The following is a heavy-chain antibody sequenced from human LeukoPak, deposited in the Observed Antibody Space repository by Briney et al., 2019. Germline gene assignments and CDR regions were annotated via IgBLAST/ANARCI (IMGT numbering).Heavy chain of an antibody. CDR1: GFTFSSYG. CDR2: IRYDGSNK. J-gene: IGHJ4*02. V-gene: IGHV3-30*02. Sequence: GGSLRLSCAASGFTFSSYGMHWVRQAPGKGLEWVAFIRYDGSNKYYADSVKGRFTISRDNSKNTLYLQTNSLRAEDTAVYYCATIWGSYRFDYWGQGTLVTVSS. D-gene: IGHD3-16*02. CDR3: ATIWGSYRFDY.